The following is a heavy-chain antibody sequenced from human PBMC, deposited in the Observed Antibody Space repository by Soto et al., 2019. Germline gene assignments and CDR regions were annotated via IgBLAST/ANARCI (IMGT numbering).Heavy chain of an antibody. CDR1: GLTFNTYS. CDR2: IWYDGTQK. V-gene: IGHV3-33*01. CDR3: ARAGGTTVTGLWHFDS. Sequence: QVQLEESGGGVVQPGRSLRLSCVASGLTFNTYSMHWVRQPPGKGLEWLAAIWYDGTQKYYADSVKGRFIISRDNSKKTLYLEMNSLRAEDTAVYYCARAGGTTVTGLWHFDSWGQGTLVTVSS. D-gene: IGHD4-17*01. J-gene: IGHJ4*02.